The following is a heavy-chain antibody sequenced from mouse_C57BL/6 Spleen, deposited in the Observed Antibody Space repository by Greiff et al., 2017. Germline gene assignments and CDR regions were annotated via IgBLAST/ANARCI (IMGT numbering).Heavy chain of an antibody. CDR1: GYTFTSYW. CDR3: ARRYGYDGTYYFDY. D-gene: IGHD2-2*01. Sequence: QVQLQQPGAELVKPGASVKLSCKASGYTFTSYWMHWVKQRPGQGLEWIGMIHPNSGSTNYNEKFKSKATLTVDKSSSTAYMQLSSLTSEDSSVYYCARRYGYDGTYYFDYWGQGTTLTVSS. J-gene: IGHJ2*01. V-gene: IGHV1-64*01. CDR2: IHPNSGST.